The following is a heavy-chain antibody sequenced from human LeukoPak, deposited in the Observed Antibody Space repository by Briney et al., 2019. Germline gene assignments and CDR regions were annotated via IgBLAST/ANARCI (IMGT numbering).Heavy chain of an antibody. CDR3: AREVLSGYYLFDY. J-gene: IGHJ4*02. CDR1: GFTFSNYW. D-gene: IGHD3-22*01. Sequence: GGSLRLSCAASGFTFSNYWMSWVRQAPGQGLEWVAHIKQDGSDKYYVDSVKGRFTISRDNSKNTLYLQMNSLRAEDTAVYYCAREVLSGYYLFDYWGQGTLVTVSS. CDR2: IKQDGSDK. V-gene: IGHV3-7*01.